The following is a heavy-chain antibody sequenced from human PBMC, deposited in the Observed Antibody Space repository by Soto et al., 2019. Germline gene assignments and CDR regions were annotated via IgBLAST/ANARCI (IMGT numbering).Heavy chain of an antibody. CDR2: ISYDGNNK. CDR3: AKDIEEVVYYYGMDV. CDR1: GFTFSSYG. J-gene: IGHJ6*02. D-gene: IGHD1-26*01. V-gene: IGHV3-30*18. Sequence: GGSLSLSCAASGFTFSSYGMHWVRQAPGKGLEWVALISYDGNNKFYADSVKGRFTISRDNSKNTLFLQMNSLRAEDTALYYCAKDIEEVVYYYGMDVWGQGTTVTVSS.